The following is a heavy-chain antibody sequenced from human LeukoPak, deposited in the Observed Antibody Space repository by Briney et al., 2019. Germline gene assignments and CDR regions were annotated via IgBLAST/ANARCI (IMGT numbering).Heavy chain of an antibody. CDR1: GYTFTSYD. V-gene: IGHV1-8*01. D-gene: IGHD1-26*01. Sequence: ASVKVSCKASGYTFTSYDINWVRQAPGQGLEWMGWMNPNSGDTGYPQKFQGRVTMTRDTSITTAYMELSSLRSEDTAVYYCARVRGSYRRRWFDPWGQGTLVTVSS. CDR3: ARVRGSYRRRWFDP. J-gene: IGHJ5*02. CDR2: MNPNSGDT.